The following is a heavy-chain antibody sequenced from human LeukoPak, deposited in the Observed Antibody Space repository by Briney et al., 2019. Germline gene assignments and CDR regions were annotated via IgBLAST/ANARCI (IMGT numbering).Heavy chain of an antibody. CDR3: ATSRYNFDSSGYYLDH. V-gene: IGHV3-21*01. CDR1: GFTLSSYS. D-gene: IGHD3-22*01. Sequence: GGSLRLSCAVSGFTLSSYSMNWVRQAPGKGLEWVSSISSSSTYIYYADSVKGRFTISRDNARNSLYLQMNSLRAEDTAMYYCATSRYNFDSSGYYLDHWGQGALVTVSS. J-gene: IGHJ4*02. CDR2: ISSSSTYI.